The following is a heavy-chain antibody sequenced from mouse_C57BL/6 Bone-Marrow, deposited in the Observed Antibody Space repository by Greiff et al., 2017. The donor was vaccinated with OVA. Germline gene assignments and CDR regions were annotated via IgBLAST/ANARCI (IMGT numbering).Heavy chain of an antibody. V-gene: IGHV1-4*01. CDR3: AREIYYYGSSDYYAMDY. CDR2: INPSSGYT. CDR1: GYTFTSYT. D-gene: IGHD1-1*01. J-gene: IGHJ4*01. Sequence: VQLQQSGAELARPGASVKMSCKASGYTFTSYTMHWVKQRPGQGLEWIGYINPSSGYTKYNQKFKDKATLTADKSSSTAYMQLSSLTSEDSAVYYCAREIYYYGSSDYYAMDYWGQGTSVTVSS.